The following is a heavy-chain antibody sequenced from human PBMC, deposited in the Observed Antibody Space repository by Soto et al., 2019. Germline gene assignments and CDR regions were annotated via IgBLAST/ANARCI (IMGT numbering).Heavy chain of an antibody. CDR2: ISGSGGST. J-gene: IGHJ4*02. D-gene: IGHD6-6*01. V-gene: IGHV3-23*01. CDR1: GFTFSSYA. CDR3: AKLTRGNIAARHFDY. Sequence: GGSLRLSCAASGFTFSSYAMSWGRQAPGKGLEWVSAISGSGGSTYYADSVKGRFTISRDNSKNTLYLQMNSLRAEDTAVYYCAKLTRGNIAARHFDYWGQGTLVTVSS.